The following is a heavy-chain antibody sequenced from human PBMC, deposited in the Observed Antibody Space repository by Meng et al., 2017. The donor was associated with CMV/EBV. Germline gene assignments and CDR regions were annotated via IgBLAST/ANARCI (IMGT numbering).Heavy chain of an antibody. D-gene: IGHD6-13*01. Sequence: KVSCKGSGYSFTSYWIGWVRQRPGQGLEWTGIIYPGDSDTRYSPSFQGQVTISADKSISTAYLQWSSLKASDTAMYYCARRLAAGEGTSFSYYGRDVWGQGTTVTVSS. V-gene: IGHV5-51*01. CDR2: IYPGDSDT. CDR3: ARRLAAGEGTSFSYYGRDV. CDR1: GYSFTSYW. J-gene: IGHJ6*02.